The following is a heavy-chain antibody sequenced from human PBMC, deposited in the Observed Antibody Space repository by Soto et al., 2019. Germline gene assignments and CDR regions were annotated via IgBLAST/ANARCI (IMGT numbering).Heavy chain of an antibody. J-gene: IGHJ3*02. CDR1: GYTFTGYY. Sequence: ASVKVSCKASGYTFTGYYMHWVRQATGQGLEWMGWMNPNSGNTGYAQKFQGRVTMTRNTSISTAYMELSSLRSEDTAVYYCARVWGGAFDIWGQGTMVTVSS. D-gene: IGHD3-10*01. CDR3: ARVWGGAFDI. V-gene: IGHV1-8*02. CDR2: MNPNSGNT.